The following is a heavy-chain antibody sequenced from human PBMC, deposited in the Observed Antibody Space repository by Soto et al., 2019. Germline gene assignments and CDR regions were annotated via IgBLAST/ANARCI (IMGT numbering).Heavy chain of an antibody. D-gene: IGHD2-21*02. J-gene: IGHJ4*02. V-gene: IGHV3-30-3*01. CDR2: VSYDGNTK. Sequence: SGGSLRLSCAASRFPFSSYTMHWVRQAPGRGLEWVATVVSYDGNTKYYADSVKGRFTIPRDNSKNTLYLQMNSLRAEDTAVYYCARGGGNSVTDYLDYWGQGTLVTVSS. CDR1: RFPFSSYT. CDR3: ARGGGNSVTDYLDY.